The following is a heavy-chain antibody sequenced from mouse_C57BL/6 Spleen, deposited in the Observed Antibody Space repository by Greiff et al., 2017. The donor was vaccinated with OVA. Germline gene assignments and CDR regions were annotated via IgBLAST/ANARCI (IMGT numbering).Heavy chain of an antibody. V-gene: IGHV1-76*01. CDR1: GYTFTDYY. Sequence: QVQLKQSGAELVRPGASVKLSCKASGYTFTDYYINWVKQRPGQGLEWIARIYPGSGNTYYNEKFKGKATLTAEKSSSTAYMQLSSLTSEDSAVYFCARATTVALNFDVWGTGTTVTVSS. J-gene: IGHJ1*03. D-gene: IGHD1-1*01. CDR3: ARATTVALNFDV. CDR2: IYPGSGNT.